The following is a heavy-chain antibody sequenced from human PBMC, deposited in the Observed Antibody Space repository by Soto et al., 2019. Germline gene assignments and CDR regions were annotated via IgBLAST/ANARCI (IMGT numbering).Heavy chain of an antibody. V-gene: IGHV3-9*01. D-gene: IGHD3-3*01. CDR2: ITWNSRVL. J-gene: IGHJ4*02. CDR3: AKGRYDFWSPYYFDS. CDR1: GLNFDDFA. Sequence: LRLSCVGTGLNFDDFAMHWVRQAPGKGLEWVSGITWNSRVLAYADSVKGRFTISRDNARNSLYLQMDSLRDEDTALYYCAKGRYDFWSPYYFDSWGQGTLVTVSS.